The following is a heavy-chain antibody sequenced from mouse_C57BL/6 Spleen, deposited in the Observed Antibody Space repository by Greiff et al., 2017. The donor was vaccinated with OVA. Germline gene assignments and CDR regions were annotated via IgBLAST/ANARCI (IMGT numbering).Heavy chain of an antibody. CDR1: GFTFSDYG. V-gene: IGHV5-17*01. CDR3: ARTLYGNYVGWYFDV. CDR2: ISSGSSTI. Sequence: EVHLVESGGGLVKPGGSLKLSCAASGFTFSDYGMHWVRQAPEKGLEWVAYISSGSSTIYYADTVKGRFTISRDNAKNTLFLQMTSLRSEDTAMYYCARTLYGNYVGWYFDVWGTGTTVTVSS. J-gene: IGHJ1*03. D-gene: IGHD2-1*01.